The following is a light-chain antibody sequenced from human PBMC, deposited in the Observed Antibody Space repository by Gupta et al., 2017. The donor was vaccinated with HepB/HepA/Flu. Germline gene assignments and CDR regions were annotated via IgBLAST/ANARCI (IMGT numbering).Light chain of an antibody. Sequence: QSVLTQPPSASGAPGQTVTISCSGLTSNIGSNHVYWYQQLPGTAPKVLIYRTNLRPSRVPGRISGSKSGTSASLAIGGLRFEDEADYFCAAWDDTLSAWVFGGGTTLTVL. V-gene: IGLV1-47*01. CDR3: AAWDDTLSAWV. J-gene: IGLJ3*02. CDR1: TSNIGSNH. CDR2: RTN.